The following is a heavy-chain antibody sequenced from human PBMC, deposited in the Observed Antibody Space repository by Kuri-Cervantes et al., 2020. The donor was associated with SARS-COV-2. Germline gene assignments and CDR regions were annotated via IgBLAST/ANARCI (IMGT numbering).Heavy chain of an antibody. CDR3: VTRGGSEAFDV. D-gene: IGHD1-1*01. CDR2: ISSNGETT. Sequence: GESLKISCAASGFIASSSYMSWVRQAPGKGLEYVSAISSNGETTYYADSVKGRFIISRDNSKNTLFLQMSGLRAEDTAVYFCVTRGGSEAFDVWGQGTMVTVSS. V-gene: IGHV3-64D*06. J-gene: IGHJ3*01. CDR1: GFIASSSY.